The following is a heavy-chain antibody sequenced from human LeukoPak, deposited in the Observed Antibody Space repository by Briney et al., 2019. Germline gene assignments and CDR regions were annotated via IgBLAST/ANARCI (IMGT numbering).Heavy chain of an antibody. V-gene: IGHV3-30*03. J-gene: IGHJ4*02. CDR2: ISYEGSDK. CDR3: ARDYYDSSGYYFLDY. CDR1: GFTFSNHG. Sequence: GRSLRLSCAASGFTFSNHGMHWVRQAPGKGLEWVAVISYEGSDKYYADSVKGRFTISRDNSKNTLYLQMNSLRADDTAVYYCARDYYDSSGYYFLDYWGQGTLVTVSS. D-gene: IGHD3-22*01.